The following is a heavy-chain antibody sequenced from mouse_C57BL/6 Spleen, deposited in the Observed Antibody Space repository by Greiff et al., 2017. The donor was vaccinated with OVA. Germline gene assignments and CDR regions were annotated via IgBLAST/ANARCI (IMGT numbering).Heavy chain of an antibody. CDR1: GYAFSSSW. Sequence: VQLQQSGPELVKPGASVKISCKASGYAFSSSWMNWVKQRPGKGLEWIGRIYPGDGDTNYNGKFKGKATLTADKSSSTAYMQLSSLTSEDSAVYFCARYTTVVAEGDFDYWGQGTTLTVSS. D-gene: IGHD1-1*01. V-gene: IGHV1-82*01. CDR2: IYPGDGDT. CDR3: ARYTTVVAEGDFDY. J-gene: IGHJ2*01.